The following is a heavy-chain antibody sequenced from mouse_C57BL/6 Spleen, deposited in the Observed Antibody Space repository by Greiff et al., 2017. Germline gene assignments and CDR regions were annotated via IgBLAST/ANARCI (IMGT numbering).Heavy chain of an antibody. V-gene: IGHV1-82*01. CDR1: GYAFSSSW. D-gene: IGHD1-1*01. CDR2: IYPGDGDT. CDR3: AREDYYGSPLGY. J-gene: IGHJ2*01. Sequence: VQLQQSGPELVKPGASVKISCKASGYAFSSSWMNWVKQRPGKGLEWIGRIYPGDGDTNYNGKFKGKDTLTADKSSSTAYMQLSSLTSEDSAVYFCAREDYYGSPLGYWGQGTTLTVSS.